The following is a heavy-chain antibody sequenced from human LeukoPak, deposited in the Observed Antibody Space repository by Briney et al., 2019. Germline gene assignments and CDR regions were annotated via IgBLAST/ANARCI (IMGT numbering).Heavy chain of an antibody. CDR1: RFTFSTYG. D-gene: IGHD5-12*01. J-gene: IGHJ4*02. CDR2: IHSSSTPI. CDR3: AREGYSGYNSH. Sequence: GGSLRLSCTGSRFTFSTYGMNWVRQAPGRGPEWVAYIHSSSTPIYYADSVRGRFTVSRDNAKNSLYLQMNSLRGEDTAVYYCAREGYSGYNSHWGQGTLVTVSS. V-gene: IGHV3-48*01.